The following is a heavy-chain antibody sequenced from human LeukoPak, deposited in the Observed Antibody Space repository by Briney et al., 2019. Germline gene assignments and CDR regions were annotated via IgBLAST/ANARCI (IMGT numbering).Heavy chain of an antibody. V-gene: IGHV3-74*01. CDR2: INSDGSST. J-gene: IGHJ4*02. CDR3: ARGRLLPYYFDY. D-gene: IGHD2-21*01. CDR1: GFTFSSYW. Sequence: AGGSLRPSCAASGFTFSSYWMHWVRQAPGKGLVWVSRINSDGSSTSYADSVKGRFTISRDNAKNTLYLQMNSLRAEDTAVYYCARGRLLPYYFDYWGQGTLVTVSS.